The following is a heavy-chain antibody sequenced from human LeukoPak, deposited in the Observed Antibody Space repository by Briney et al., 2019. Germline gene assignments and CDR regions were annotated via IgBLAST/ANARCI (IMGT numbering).Heavy chain of an antibody. CDR1: GFTFGSYW. D-gene: IGHD5-18*01. V-gene: IGHV3-7*01. CDR3: ARASGYSYGYVIDY. J-gene: IGHJ4*02. CDR2: IKQDGSEK. Sequence: GGSLRLSCAASGFTFGSYWMSWVRQAPGKGLEWVANIKQDGSEKYYVDSVKGRFTISRDNAKNSLYLQMNSLRAEDTAVYYCARASGYSYGYVIDYWGQGTLVTVSS.